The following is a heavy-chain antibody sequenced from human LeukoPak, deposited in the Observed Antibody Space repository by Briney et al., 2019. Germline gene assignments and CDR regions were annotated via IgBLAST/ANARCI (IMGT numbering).Heavy chain of an antibody. V-gene: IGHV4-39*01. CDR1: VGSISSSSYY. CDR2: IYYSGST. Sequence: SETLSLTCTVSVGSISSSSYYWGWIRQPPGKGLEWLGSIYYSGSTYYNPSLKSRVTISVDTSKNQFSLKLSSVTAADTAVYYCARHLPIAVAGTGVFDYWGQGTLVTVSS. D-gene: IGHD6-19*01. CDR3: ARHLPIAVAGTGVFDY. J-gene: IGHJ4*02.